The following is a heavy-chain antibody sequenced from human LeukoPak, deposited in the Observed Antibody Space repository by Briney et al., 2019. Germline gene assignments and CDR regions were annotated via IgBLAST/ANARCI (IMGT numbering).Heavy chain of an antibody. Sequence: SGGSLRLSCAASGFTFSSYEMNWVRQAPGKGLEWVSYISSSDSTIYYADSVKGRFTISRDNAKNSLYLQMNSLRAEDTAVYYCARGGGLRRTFDYWGQGTLVTVSS. D-gene: IGHD4-17*01. V-gene: IGHV3-48*03. CDR2: ISSSDSTI. CDR1: GFTFSSYE. J-gene: IGHJ4*02. CDR3: ARGGGLRRTFDY.